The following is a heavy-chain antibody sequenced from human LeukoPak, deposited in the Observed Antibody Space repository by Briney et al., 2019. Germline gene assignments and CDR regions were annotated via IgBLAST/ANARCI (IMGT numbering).Heavy chain of an antibody. V-gene: IGHV4-34*01. CDR1: GGSFSGYY. J-gene: IGHJ3*02. CDR3: ARGHGYGDYIKDAFDI. D-gene: IGHD4-17*01. CDR2: INHSGST. Sequence: PSETLSLTCAVYGGSFSGYYWSWIRQPPGKGLEWIGEINHSGSTNYNPSLKSRVTISVDTSKNQFPLKLSSVTAADTAVYYCARGHGYGDYIKDAFDIWGQGTMVTVSS.